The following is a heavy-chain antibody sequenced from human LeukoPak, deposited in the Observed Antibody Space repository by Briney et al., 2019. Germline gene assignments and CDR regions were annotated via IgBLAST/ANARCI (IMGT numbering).Heavy chain of an antibody. D-gene: IGHD2-15*01. CDR2: ISGDGSVI. Sequence: PGGSLRLSCAASGFTFSSYAVSWVRQAPEKGLVWVSAISGDGSVIYYADSVKGRLTTSRDNSKNTLYLQMNSLRVGDTAVYYCAKSIEDTTYYDYWGQGTLVTVSS. V-gene: IGHV3-23*01. CDR1: GFTFSSYA. J-gene: IGHJ4*02. CDR3: AKSIEDTTYYDY.